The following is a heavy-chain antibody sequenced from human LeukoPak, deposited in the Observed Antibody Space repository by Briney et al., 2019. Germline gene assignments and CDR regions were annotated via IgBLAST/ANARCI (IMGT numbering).Heavy chain of an antibody. CDR3: ARDPSRGYSYGYADY. CDR1: GFIFSTYW. J-gene: IGHJ4*02. Sequence: GGSLRPSCPPPGFIFSTYWRNWFRQPPGKGLDWVANIMRDGSEKYYVDSVKGRFTISRDNAKNSLYLQMNSLRAEDTAVYYCARDPSRGYSYGYADYWGQGSLVIVSS. V-gene: IGHV3-7*01. CDR2: IMRDGSEK. D-gene: IGHD5-18*01.